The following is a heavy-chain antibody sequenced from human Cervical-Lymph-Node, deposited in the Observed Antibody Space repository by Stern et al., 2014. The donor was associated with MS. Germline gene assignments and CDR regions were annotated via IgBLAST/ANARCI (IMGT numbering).Heavy chain of an antibody. V-gene: IGHV3-21*01. CDR3: ARRGFGEPFDY. CDR2: LSSESSYI. J-gene: IGHJ4*02. CDR1: AFTFSSYS. Sequence: EVQLVESGGGLVKPGGSLRLSCAASAFTFSSYSMNWVRQAPGKGLEWVASLSSESSYIYHADSVKGRFTISRDNAKNSLYLQMNSLRAEDTAVYYCARRGFGEPFDYWGQGTLITVSS. D-gene: IGHD3-10*01.